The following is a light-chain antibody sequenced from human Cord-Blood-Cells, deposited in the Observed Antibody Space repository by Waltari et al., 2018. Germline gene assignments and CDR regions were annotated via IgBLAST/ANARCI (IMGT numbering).Light chain of an antibody. Sequence: QSALTQPASVSGSPGQPITISCTGTSSDVGGYNYVSWYQQHPGKAPKLMIYDVSKRPPGVSNRFSGSKSGNTASLTISGLQAEDEADYYCSSYTSSSTYVFGTGTKVTVL. J-gene: IGLJ1*01. V-gene: IGLV2-14*01. CDR3: SSYTSSSTYV. CDR1: SSDVGGYNY. CDR2: DVS.